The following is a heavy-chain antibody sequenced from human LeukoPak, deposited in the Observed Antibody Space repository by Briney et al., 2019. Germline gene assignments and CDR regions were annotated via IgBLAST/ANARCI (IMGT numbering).Heavy chain of an antibody. J-gene: IGHJ3*02. CDR1: GFTFSDYY. CDR3: ARKGSSWNGDAFDI. Sequence: PGGSLRLSCAASGFTFSDYYMSWIRQAPGKGLGWGANIKQDGSEKYYVDSVKGRFTISRDNAKNSLYLQMNSLRAEDTAVYYCARKGSSWNGDAFDIWGQGTMVTVSS. V-gene: IGHV3-7*01. D-gene: IGHD6-13*01. CDR2: IKQDGSEK.